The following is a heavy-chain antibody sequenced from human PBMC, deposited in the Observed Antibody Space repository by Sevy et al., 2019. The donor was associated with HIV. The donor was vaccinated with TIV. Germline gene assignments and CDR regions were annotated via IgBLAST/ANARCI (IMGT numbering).Heavy chain of an antibody. Sequence: GGSLRLSCAASGFTFSSYGMHWVRQAPGKGLEWVAVISYDGSNKYYADSVKGRFTISRDNSKNTLYLQMNSLRAEDTAVYYCARPGRGPNLLYFDYWGQGTLVTVSS. CDR2: ISYDGSNK. J-gene: IGHJ4*02. V-gene: IGHV3-30*03. CDR3: ARPGRGPNLLYFDY. CDR1: GFTFSSYG. D-gene: IGHD2-21*01.